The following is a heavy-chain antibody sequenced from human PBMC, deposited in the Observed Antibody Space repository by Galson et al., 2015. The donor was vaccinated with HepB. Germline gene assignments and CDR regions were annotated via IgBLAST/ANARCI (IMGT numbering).Heavy chain of an antibody. CDR1: GFTFSSYG. J-gene: IGHJ6*02. CDR2: INRDSSII. V-gene: IGHV3-48*02. D-gene: IGHD2-2*01. Sequence: SCAASGFTFSSYGMNWVRQAPGKGLEWVSYINRDSSIINYADSVKGRFTISRDNAKDSLYLQMNSLRDDDTAVYYCARGCSSTSCYVWGQGTTVTVSS. CDR3: ARGCSSTSCYV.